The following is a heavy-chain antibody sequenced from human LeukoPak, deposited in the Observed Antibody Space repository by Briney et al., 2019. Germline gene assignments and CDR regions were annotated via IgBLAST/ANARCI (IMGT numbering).Heavy chain of an antibody. CDR1: VGTFSSYA. Sequence: SVKVSCKASVGTFSSYAISWVRQAPGQGLEWMGRIIPILGIANYAQKFQGRVTIIADKSTGTAYMELSSLRSEDTAVYYCARDAPPIQLWFDYWGQGTLVTVSS. J-gene: IGHJ4*02. CDR3: ARDAPPIQLWFDY. V-gene: IGHV1-69*04. CDR2: IIPILGIA. D-gene: IGHD5-18*01.